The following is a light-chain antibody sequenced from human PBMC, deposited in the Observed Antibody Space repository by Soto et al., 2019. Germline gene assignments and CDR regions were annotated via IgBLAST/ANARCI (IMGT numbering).Light chain of an antibody. Sequence: EIVLTQSPGTLSLSPGERATLSCRASQSVSSSYLAWYQQKPGQAPRLLISGASSRATGIPDRFSGSGSGTDFTLTISRLAPEDFAVYYWEQYGSSLYTFGQGTKLEIK. CDR2: GAS. CDR3: EQYGSSLYT. J-gene: IGKJ2*01. V-gene: IGKV3-20*01. CDR1: QSVSSSY.